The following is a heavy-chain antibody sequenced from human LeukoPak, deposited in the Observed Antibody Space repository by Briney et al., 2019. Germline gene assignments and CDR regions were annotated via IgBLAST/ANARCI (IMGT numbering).Heavy chain of an antibody. Sequence: GGSLRLSCEASGFTFSSYAMSWVRKAPGKGLEWFPAISGSGGSTYYADSVKGRFTISRDNSKNTLYLQMNSLKTEDTAVYYCTTGILGLKAVAGTRALIDYWGQGTLVTVSS. CDR3: TTGILGLKAVAGTRALIDY. D-gene: IGHD6-19*01. CDR2: ISGSGGST. V-gene: IGHV3-23*01. CDR1: GFTFSSYA. J-gene: IGHJ4*02.